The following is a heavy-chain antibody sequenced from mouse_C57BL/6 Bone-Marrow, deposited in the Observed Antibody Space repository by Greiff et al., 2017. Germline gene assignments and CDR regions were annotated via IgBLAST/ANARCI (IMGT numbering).Heavy chain of an antibody. CDR3: TRGTMINRYAMDY. D-gene: IGHD2-4*01. J-gene: IGHJ4*01. V-gene: IGHV5-9-1*02. Sequence: EVKLVESGEGLVKPGGSLKLSCAASGFTFSSYAMSWVRQTPEKRLEWVAYISSGGDYIYYADTVKGRFTISRYNARNTLYLQMSSLKSEDTDMYYCTRGTMINRYAMDYWGQGTSVTGSS. CDR1: GFTFSSYA. CDR2: ISSGGDYI.